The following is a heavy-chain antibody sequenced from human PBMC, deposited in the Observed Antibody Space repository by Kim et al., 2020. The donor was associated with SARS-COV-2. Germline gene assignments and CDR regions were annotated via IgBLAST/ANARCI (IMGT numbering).Heavy chain of an antibody. J-gene: IGHJ4*02. D-gene: IGHD6-19*01. CDR3: AKDKGGVAVAAFDY. Sequence: ADSVKGRFTNSREKAKNSLYLQMNSLRAEETALYYCAKDKGGVAVAAFDYWGQGTLVTVSS. V-gene: IGHV3-9*01.